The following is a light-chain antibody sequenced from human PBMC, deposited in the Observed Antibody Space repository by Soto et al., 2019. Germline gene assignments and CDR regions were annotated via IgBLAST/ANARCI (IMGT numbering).Light chain of an antibody. CDR2: GNS. J-gene: IGLJ2*01. Sequence: QSVLTQPPSVSGAPGQRVTISCTGSSSNIGAGYDVHWYQQLPGTAPNLLIYGNSNRPSGVPDRFSGSKSGTSASLAITGLLAEDEADYYCQSSDSSLSGPVVFGGGTKLTVL. V-gene: IGLV1-40*01. CDR3: QSSDSSLSGPVV. CDR1: SSNIGAGYD.